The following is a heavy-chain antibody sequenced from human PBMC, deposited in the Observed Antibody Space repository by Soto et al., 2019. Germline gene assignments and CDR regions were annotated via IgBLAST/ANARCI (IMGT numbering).Heavy chain of an antibody. V-gene: IGHV3-23*01. CDR2: ISGSGGST. CDR3: AKAPMIVVVYFDY. Sequence: GSMRLSYGASEVHFSDSGISWVRQSPGKWLEWVSAISGSGGSTYYADSVKGRFTISRDNSKNTLYLQMNSLRAEDTAVYYCAKAPMIVVVYFDYWGKGLLVTV. J-gene: IGHJ4*02. D-gene: IGHD3-22*01. CDR1: EVHFSDSG.